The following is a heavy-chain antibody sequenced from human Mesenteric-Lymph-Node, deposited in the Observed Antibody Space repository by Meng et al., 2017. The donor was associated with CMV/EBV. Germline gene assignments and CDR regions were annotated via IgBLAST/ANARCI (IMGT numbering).Heavy chain of an antibody. CDR3: GRGQQTFDP. Sequence: QVQLVQSGAEVKKPGASVKVSCKASGYSFTGYSIHWERQAPGQGLGWMGRISPNTGDTIYEENFQGRVTMTRDTSINTAYMELSSLTSDDTAVYYCGRGQQTFDPWGQGTLVTVSS. CDR1: GYSFTGYS. CDR2: ISPNTGDT. J-gene: IGHJ5*02. D-gene: IGHD1-1*01. V-gene: IGHV1-2*06.